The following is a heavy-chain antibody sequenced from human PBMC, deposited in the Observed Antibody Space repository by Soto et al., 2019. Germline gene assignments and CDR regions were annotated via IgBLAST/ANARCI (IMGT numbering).Heavy chain of an antibody. V-gene: IGHV4-39*01. CDR1: GGSISSSSYY. J-gene: IGHJ6*03. CDR2: IYYSGST. Sequence: QLQLQESGPGLVKPSETLSLTCTVSGGSISSSSYYWGWIRQPPGKGLEWIGSIYYSGSTYYNPSLKSRVTISVGTSKNQFSLKLSSVTAADTAVYYCARLLGITGSTGYYYYYMDVWGKGTTVTVSS. D-gene: IGHD1-20*01. CDR3: ARLLGITGSTGYYYYYMDV.